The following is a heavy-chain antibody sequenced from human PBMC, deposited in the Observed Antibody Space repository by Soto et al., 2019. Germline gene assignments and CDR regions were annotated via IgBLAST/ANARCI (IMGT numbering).Heavy chain of an antibody. J-gene: IGHJ4*02. V-gene: IGHV1-2*02. D-gene: IGHD1-26*01. CDR1: GYTFTGYY. Sequence: ASVKVSCKASGYTFTGYYMHWVRQAPGQGLEWMGWINPNSGGTNYAQKFQGRVTMTRDTSISTAHLELSRLRSDDTAVYYCARDASGSYGRKDYDFWGQGTLVTVSS. CDR2: INPNSGGT. CDR3: ARDASGSYGRKDYDF.